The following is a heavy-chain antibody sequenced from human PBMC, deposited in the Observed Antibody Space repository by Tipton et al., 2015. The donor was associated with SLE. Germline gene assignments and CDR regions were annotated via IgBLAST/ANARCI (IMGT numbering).Heavy chain of an antibody. D-gene: IGHD1-1*01. CDR2: IHTSGST. Sequence: TLSLTCTVSGGSISGTYYWNWIRQSAGKGLEWIGRIHTSGSTNYNPSLKSRATISLDTSKNQFSLRLTSVTAADTAVYYCTRDNWVFTTTGTMVWGQGTLVTVSS. J-gene: IGHJ4*02. CDR3: TRDNWVFTTTGTMV. V-gene: IGHV4-61*02. CDR1: GGSISGTYY.